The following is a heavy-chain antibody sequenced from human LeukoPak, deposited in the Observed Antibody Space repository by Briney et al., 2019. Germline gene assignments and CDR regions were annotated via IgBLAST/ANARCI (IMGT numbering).Heavy chain of an antibody. CDR1: GFTFSSYW. V-gene: IGHV3-21*05. CDR3: ARVVRAFYYFDS. J-gene: IGHJ4*02. D-gene: IGHD3-10*02. Sequence: GRSLRLSCAASGFTFSSYWMSWVRQAPGKGLEWVSYISTTRGYTNYAESVKGRFTISRDNAKNSLYLQMNTLRAEDTAVYFCARVVRAFYYFDSWGQGTQVTVSS. CDR2: ISTTRGYT.